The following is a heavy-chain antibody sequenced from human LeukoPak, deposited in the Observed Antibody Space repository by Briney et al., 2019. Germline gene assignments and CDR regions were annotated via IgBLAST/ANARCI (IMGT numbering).Heavy chain of an antibody. J-gene: IGHJ6*02. CDR2: ISGSGGST. CDR3: AKLPTVTTSYYYYGMDV. V-gene: IGHV3-23*01. Sequence: PGGSLRLSCAASGFTFSSYAMSWVRQAPGKGLEWVSPISGSGGSTYYADSVKGRFTISRDNSKNTLYLQMNSLRAEDTAEYYCAKLPTVTTSYYYYGMDVWGQGTTVTVSS. D-gene: IGHD4-17*01. CDR1: GFTFSSYA.